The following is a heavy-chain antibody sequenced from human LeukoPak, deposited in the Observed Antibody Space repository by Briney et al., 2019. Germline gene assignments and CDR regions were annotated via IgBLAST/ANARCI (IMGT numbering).Heavy chain of an antibody. V-gene: IGHV4-38-2*02. J-gene: IGHJ4*02. CDR3: ARDYYSSSSVVN. CDR1: GYSISSGYY. Sequence: PSETLSLTCTVSGYSISSGYYWGWIRQPPGKGLEWIGSIYHSGSTYYNPSLKSRVTISVDTSKNQFSLKLSSVTAADTAVYYCARDYYSSSSVVNWGQGTPVTVSS. D-gene: IGHD6-6*01. CDR2: IYHSGST.